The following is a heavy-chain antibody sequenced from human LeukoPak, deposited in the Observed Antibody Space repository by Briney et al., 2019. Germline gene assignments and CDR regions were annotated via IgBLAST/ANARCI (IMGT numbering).Heavy chain of an antibody. D-gene: IGHD2-15*01. CDR3: VRVKGSYFDY. Sequence: GGSLRLSCAASGFPLSSYSINWVRQAPGQGLEWVSYISSSGSAIYYVDSVKGRFTVSRDNAKNSLFLQMNSPRAEDTAVYYCVRVKGSYFDYWGQGALVTVSS. J-gene: IGHJ4*02. V-gene: IGHV3-48*01. CDR2: ISSSGSAI. CDR1: GFPLSSYS.